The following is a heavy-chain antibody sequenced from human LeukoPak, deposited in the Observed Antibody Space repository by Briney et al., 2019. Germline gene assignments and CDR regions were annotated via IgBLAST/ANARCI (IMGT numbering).Heavy chain of an antibody. Sequence: SVKVSCEASGGTFSSYAISWVRQAPGQGLEWMGRIIPILGIANYAQKFQGRVTITADKSTSTAYMELSSLRSEDTAVYYCARDRGGSYYYYGMDVWGQGTTVTVSS. CDR3: ARDRGGSYYYYGMDV. CDR1: GGTFSSYA. CDR2: IIPILGIA. D-gene: IGHD1-26*01. V-gene: IGHV1-69*04. J-gene: IGHJ6*02.